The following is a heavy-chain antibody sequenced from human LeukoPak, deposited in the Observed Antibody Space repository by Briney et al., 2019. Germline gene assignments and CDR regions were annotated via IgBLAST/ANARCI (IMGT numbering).Heavy chain of an antibody. D-gene: IGHD3-22*01. CDR1: GFNFSDHF. CDR3: SAGEGYYDSSDYYSAWAFNV. CDR2: ISSSSSYI. V-gene: IGHV3-21*01. Sequence: GGSLRLSCAASGFNFSDHFMNWVRQAPGKGLEWVSSISSSSSYIYYADSVKGRFTISRDNAKNSLYLQMNSLRAEDTAVYYCSAGEGYYDSSDYYSAWAFNVWGQGTMVTVSS. J-gene: IGHJ3*01.